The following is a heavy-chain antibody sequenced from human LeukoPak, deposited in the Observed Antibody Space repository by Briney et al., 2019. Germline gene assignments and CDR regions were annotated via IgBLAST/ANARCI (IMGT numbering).Heavy chain of an antibody. CDR1: GYTFTGYY. CDR3: ARENFQRYSSSWYYFDY. Sequence: ASVKVSCKASGYTFTGYYMHWVRQAPGQGLEWMGWINPNSGGTNYAQKFQGRVTMTRDTSISTAYMELSRLRSDGTAVYYCARENFQRYSSSWYYFDYWGQGTLVTVSS. CDR2: INPNSGGT. D-gene: IGHD6-13*01. J-gene: IGHJ4*02. V-gene: IGHV1-2*02.